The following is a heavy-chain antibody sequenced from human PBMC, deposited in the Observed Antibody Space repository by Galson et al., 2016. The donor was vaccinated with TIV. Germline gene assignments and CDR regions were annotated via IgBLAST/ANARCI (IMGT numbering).Heavy chain of an antibody. D-gene: IGHD3-22*01. CDR2: INAFSGDT. J-gene: IGHJ3*02. V-gene: IGHV1-2*02. Sequence: SVKVSCKASGYTFTVNYIHWVRQAPGQGLEWMGWINAFSGDTNYAQKFQGRVTITRDTSLSTAYMELRSLRSDDTAVYYCARDPPCVKTMIVDACDALDIWAQGTQVTVSS. CDR1: GYTFTVNY. CDR3: ARDPPCVKTMIVDACDALDI.